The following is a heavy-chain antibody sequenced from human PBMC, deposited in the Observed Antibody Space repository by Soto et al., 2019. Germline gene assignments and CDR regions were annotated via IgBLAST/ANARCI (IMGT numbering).Heavy chain of an antibody. CDR2: FDPEDGET. CDR1: GYTLTELS. Sequence: ASVKVSCKVSGYTLTELSMHWVRQAPGKGLEWMGGFDPEDGETIYAQKFQGRVTVTEDTSTDTAYMELSSLRSEDTAVYYCATNPGVHSSDYWGQGTLVTVSS. D-gene: IGHD3-10*01. J-gene: IGHJ4*02. CDR3: ATNPGVHSSDY. V-gene: IGHV1-24*01.